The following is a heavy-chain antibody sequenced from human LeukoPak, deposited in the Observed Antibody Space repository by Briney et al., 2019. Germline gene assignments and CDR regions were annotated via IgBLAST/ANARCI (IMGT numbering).Heavy chain of an antibody. D-gene: IGHD3-10*01. CDR1: GFTFSSYG. Sequence: EPGRSLRLSCSASGFTFSSYGMHWVRQAPGKGLEWVAVISYDGSNKYYADSVKGRFTISRDNSKNTLYLQMNSLRAEDTAVSSCAKALRFGDEYYYYYYGMDVWGQGTTVTVSS. CDR3: AKALRFGDEYYYYYYGMDV. J-gene: IGHJ6*02. CDR2: ISYDGSNK. V-gene: IGHV3-30*18.